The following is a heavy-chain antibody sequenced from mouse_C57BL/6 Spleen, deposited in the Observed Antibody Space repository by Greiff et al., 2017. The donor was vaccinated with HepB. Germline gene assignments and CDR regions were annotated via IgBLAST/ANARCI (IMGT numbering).Heavy chain of an antibody. CDR2: IHPNSGST. V-gene: IGHV1-64*01. CDR1: GYTFTSYW. D-gene: IGHD2-5*01. J-gene: IGHJ4*01. Sequence: QVQLKQPGAELVKPGASVKLSCKASGYTFTSYWMHWVKQRPGQGLEWIGMIHPNSGSTNYNEKFKSKATLTVEKSSSTAYMQLSSLTSEDSAVYYCARDYSNYDAMDYWGQGTSVTVSS. CDR3: ARDYSNYDAMDY.